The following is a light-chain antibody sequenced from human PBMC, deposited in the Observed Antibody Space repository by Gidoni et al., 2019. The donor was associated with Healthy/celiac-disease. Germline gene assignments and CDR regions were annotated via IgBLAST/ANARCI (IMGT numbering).Light chain of an antibody. CDR3: QQRSNWPLT. V-gene: IGKV3-11*01. Sequence: IVLKQSPAPLSLSPWERATLSCRPSQSVSNYLAWYQQKPGQAPRLLIYDASNRSTGIPARFSGSGSGTDFTLTISSLEPEDFAVYYCQQRSNWPLTFGGGTKVEIK. CDR1: QSVSNY. CDR2: DAS. J-gene: IGKJ4*01.